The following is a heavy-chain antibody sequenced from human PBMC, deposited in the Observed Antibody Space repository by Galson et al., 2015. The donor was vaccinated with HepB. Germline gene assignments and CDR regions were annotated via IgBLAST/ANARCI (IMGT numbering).Heavy chain of an antibody. CDR2: IIPILDIT. D-gene: IGHD6-19*01. CDR1: GGTFSTYA. Sequence: SVKVSCKASGGTFSTYAISWVRQAPGQGLEWMGRIIPILDITNFAQKFQGRVTTTADKSTNTVYMNLSSLTSEDTAVYYCAREEPGSGWHPWAFDIWGQGTMVTVSS. CDR3: AREEPGSGWHPWAFDI. V-gene: IGHV1-69*04. J-gene: IGHJ3*02.